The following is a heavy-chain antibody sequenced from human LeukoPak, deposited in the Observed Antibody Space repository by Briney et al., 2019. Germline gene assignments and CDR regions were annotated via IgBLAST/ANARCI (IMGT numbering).Heavy chain of an antibody. CDR1: GFTFSSYS. CDR3: ARDGDYYDSSGYPTD. V-gene: IGHV3-21*04. J-gene: IGHJ4*02. CDR2: ISSSSSYI. Sequence: GGSLRLSCAAPGFTFSSYSMNWVRQAPGKGLEWVSSISSSSSYIYYADSVKGRFTFSRDNAKNSLYLQMNSLRAEDTALYHCARDGDYYDSSGYPTDWGQGTLVTVSS. D-gene: IGHD3-22*01.